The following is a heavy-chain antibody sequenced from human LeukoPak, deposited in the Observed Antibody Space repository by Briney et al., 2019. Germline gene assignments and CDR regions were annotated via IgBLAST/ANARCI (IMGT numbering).Heavy chain of an antibody. Sequence: SETLSLTCTVSGGSINTYYWSWIRQPPGKGLEWIGYIDYSGSTNYNSGSTNYNPSLKSRVTMSVDTSKNQFSLKLSSVTAADTAVYYCARERPMGYCSGGSCYPYYFDYWGQGTLVTVSS. CDR1: GGSINTYY. J-gene: IGHJ4*02. D-gene: IGHD2-15*01. V-gene: IGHV4-59*12. CDR3: ARERPMGYCSGGSCYPYYFDY. CDR2: IDYSGSTNYNSGST.